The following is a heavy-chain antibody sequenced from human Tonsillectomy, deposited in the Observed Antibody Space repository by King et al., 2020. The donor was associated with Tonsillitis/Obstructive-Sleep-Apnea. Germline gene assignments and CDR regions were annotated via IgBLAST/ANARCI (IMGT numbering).Heavy chain of an antibody. D-gene: IGHD3-22*01. CDR3: ARSRYYYDSSGSLDI. CDR2: IYSGGST. CDR1: GFTVSSNY. V-gene: IGHV3-66*01. J-gene: IGHJ3*02. Sequence: VQLVESGGGLVQPGGSLRLSCAASGFTVSSNYMSWVRQAPGKGLEWVSVIYSGGSTYYADSVKGRFTISRDNSKNTLYLQMNSLRAEDTAVYYCARSRYYYDSSGSLDIWGHGTMVTVSS.